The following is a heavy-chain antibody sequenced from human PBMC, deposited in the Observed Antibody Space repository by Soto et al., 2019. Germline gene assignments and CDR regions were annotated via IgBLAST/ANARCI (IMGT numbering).Heavy chain of an antibody. J-gene: IGHJ4*02. CDR1: GGSISTSSYF. D-gene: IGHD3-10*01. CDR2: VHYNGSA. CDR3: ARHRWGSGSYSGLLDF. V-gene: IGHV4-39*01. Sequence: QLQLQESGPGLVKPSETLSLTCSVSGGSISTSSYFWGWIRQPPGKGLEWVGAVHYNGSANYRSSLQSRVNISVDTSQNQFSLRLRSVTAADTAVYYCARHRWGSGSYSGLLDFWGQGALVTGSS.